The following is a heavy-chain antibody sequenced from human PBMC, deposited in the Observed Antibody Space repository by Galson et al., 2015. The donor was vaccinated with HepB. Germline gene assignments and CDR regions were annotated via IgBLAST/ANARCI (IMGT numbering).Heavy chain of an antibody. CDR2: IYYSGST. Sequence: SETLSLTCTVSGGSVSSGSYYWSWIRQPPGKGLEWIGYIYYSGSTNYNPSLKSRVTISVDTSKNQFSLKLSSVTAADTAVYYCARDLGPSWETYNWFDPWGQGTLVTVSS. D-gene: IGHD2-2*01. J-gene: IGHJ5*02. CDR1: GGSVSSGSYY. V-gene: IGHV4-61*01. CDR3: ARDLGPSWETYNWFDP.